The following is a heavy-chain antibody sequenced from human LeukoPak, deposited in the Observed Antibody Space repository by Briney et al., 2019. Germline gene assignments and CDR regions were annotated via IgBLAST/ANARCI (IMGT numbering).Heavy chain of an antibody. CDR1: GGSISSSSYY. Sequence: KSSETLSLTCTVSGGSISSSSYYWGWIRQPPGKGLEWIGFIYNTGRTNYNPSLQSRVTMSIDTSKNQFSLKLSSVTAADTAVYYCARQGELAIDYWGQGTLVTVSS. CDR2: IYNTGRT. D-gene: IGHD1-26*01. J-gene: IGHJ4*02. CDR3: ARQGELAIDY. V-gene: IGHV4-61*05.